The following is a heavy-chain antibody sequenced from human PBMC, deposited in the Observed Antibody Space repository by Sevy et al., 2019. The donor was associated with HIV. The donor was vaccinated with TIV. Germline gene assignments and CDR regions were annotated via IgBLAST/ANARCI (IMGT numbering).Heavy chain of an antibody. CDR2: ISGSGGFT. CDR3: AKDPLNIAARFDY. J-gene: IGHJ4*02. CDR1: GFIFSGSA. D-gene: IGHD6-6*01. Sequence: GGSLRLSCAASGFIFSGSAMSCVRQAPGKGLEWVASISGSGGFTYYADSVKGRFTISRDNFKNTVDLEMKSLRAEDTAVYYCAKDPLNIAARFDYWGQGTLVTVSS. V-gene: IGHV3-23*01.